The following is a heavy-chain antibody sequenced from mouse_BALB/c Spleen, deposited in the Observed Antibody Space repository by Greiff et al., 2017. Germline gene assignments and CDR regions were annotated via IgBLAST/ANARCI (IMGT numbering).Heavy chain of an antibody. CDR2: INPYNDGT. D-gene: IGHD2-4*01. V-gene: IGHV1-14*01. J-gene: IGHJ4*01. Sequence: EVKLQESGPELVKPGASVKMSCKASGYTFTSYVMHWVKQKPGQGLEWIGYINPYNDGTKYNEKFKGKATLTSDKSSSTAYMELSSLTSEDSAVYYCARSLYDYDVGYYYAMDYWGQGTSVTVSS. CDR1: GYTFTSYV. CDR3: ARSLYDYDVGYYYAMDY.